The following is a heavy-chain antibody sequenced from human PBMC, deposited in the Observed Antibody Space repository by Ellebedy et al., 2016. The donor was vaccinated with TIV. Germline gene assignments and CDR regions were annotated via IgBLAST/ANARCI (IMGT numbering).Heavy chain of an antibody. J-gene: IGHJ6*02. D-gene: IGHD3-10*01. V-gene: IGHV4-34*01. CDR2: FNHSGST. CDR1: GGAFSGNY. CDR3: ASSLTMLRGGMDV. Sequence: MPSETLSLTCAVYGGAFSGNYWSWIRQPPGKGLEWIGTFNHSGSTNYNPSLKSRVTISVDTSKNQFSLKLSSVTAADTAVYYCASSLTMLRGGMDVWGQGTTVTVSS.